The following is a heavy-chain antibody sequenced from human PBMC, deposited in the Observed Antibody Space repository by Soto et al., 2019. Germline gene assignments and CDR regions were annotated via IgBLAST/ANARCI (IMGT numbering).Heavy chain of an antibody. D-gene: IGHD4-17*01. J-gene: IGHJ6*02. Sequence: SETLSLTCTVSGGSISSGDYYWSWIRQPPGKGLEWIGYIYYSGSTYYNPSLKSRVTISVDTSKNQFSLKLSSVTAADTAMFYCARSGLRNYYYYAMDVWGQGTTVTVSS. CDR1: GGSISSGDYY. V-gene: IGHV4-30-4*01. CDR2: IYYSGST. CDR3: ARSGLRNYYYYAMDV.